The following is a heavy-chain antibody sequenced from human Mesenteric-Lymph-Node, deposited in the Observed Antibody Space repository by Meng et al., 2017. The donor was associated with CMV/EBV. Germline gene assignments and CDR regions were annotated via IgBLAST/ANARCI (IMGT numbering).Heavy chain of an antibody. J-gene: IGHJ5*02. V-gene: IGHV3-72*01. Sequence: FTFTDHYMDWVRQAPGKGLEWVGRIKNKANSYSTECAASVKGRFTISRDDLKKSVFLQMNSLKTEDTAVYYCARDASRSWFGGWLDPWGQGTLVTVSS. CDR1: FTFTDHY. CDR2: IKNKANSYST. D-gene: IGHD3-10*01. CDR3: ARDASRSWFGGWLDP.